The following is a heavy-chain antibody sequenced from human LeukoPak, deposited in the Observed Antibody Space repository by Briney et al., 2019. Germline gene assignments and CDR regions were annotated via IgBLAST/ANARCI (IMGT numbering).Heavy chain of an antibody. CDR3: AKERGYSFLAGFDP. D-gene: IGHD5-18*01. J-gene: IGHJ5*02. CDR1: GFTFSCYS. CDR2: ISSSSSYI. V-gene: IGHV3-21*01. Sequence: GGSLRLSCAASGFTFSCYSMNWVRQAPGKGLEWVSSISSSSSYIYYADSVKGRFTISRDNAKNSLYLQMNSLRAEDTAVYYCAKERGYSFLAGFDPWGQGTLVTVSS.